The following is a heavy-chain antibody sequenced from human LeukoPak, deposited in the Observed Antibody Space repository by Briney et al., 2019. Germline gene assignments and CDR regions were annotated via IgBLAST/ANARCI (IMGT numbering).Heavy chain of an antibody. Sequence: GGSLRLSCAASGFTFSSYWMSWVRQAPGKGLEWVANIKQDGSEKYYVDSVKGRFTISRDNAKNSLYLQMNSLRAEDTAVYYCARENGPPAAGTDWFDPWGQGTLVTVSS. CDR2: IKQDGSEK. D-gene: IGHD6-13*01. CDR1: GFTFSSYW. J-gene: IGHJ5*02. CDR3: ARENGPPAAGTDWFDP. V-gene: IGHV3-7*01.